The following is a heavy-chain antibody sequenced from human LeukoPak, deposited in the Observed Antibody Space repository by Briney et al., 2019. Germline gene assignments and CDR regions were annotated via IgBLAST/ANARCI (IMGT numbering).Heavy chain of an antibody. Sequence: GASVKVSCKASGYTFTGFHIHWVRQAPGQGLEWMGIINPSGGSTTYAQKFQGRVTMTTDTSTSTVYVDLSSLRSEDTAVYYCAREVPNSGGYNSWGQGTLVTVSS. D-gene: IGHD1-26*01. CDR3: AREVPNSGGYNS. CDR2: INPSGGST. CDR1: GYTFTGFH. J-gene: IGHJ4*02. V-gene: IGHV1-46*01.